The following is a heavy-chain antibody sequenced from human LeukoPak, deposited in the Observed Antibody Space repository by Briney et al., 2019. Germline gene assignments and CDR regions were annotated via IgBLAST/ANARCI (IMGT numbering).Heavy chain of an antibody. Sequence: PGGSLRLSCLASGFSFNSYTMNWVREAPGRGLEWVSTISPGVSGYTWYAESVKGRFTISRDNPENSLYLQMDSLRADDTAVYYCVGDVSRRIGMDVWGQGTTVTVSS. CDR1: GFSFNSYT. J-gene: IGHJ6*02. CDR3: VGDVSRRIGMDV. D-gene: IGHD2/OR15-2a*01. V-gene: IGHV3-21*06. CDR2: ISPGVSGYT.